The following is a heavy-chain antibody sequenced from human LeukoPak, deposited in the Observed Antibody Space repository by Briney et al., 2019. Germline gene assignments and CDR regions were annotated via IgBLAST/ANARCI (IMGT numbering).Heavy chain of an antibody. Sequence: AAVKVSCKASGGTFSRDAISGGRQAPGQGVEGMGRIIHIVGTANYAQKLQGRVTITTEEIKRTAYMEKSRVREEETAVYYCARGGYYGSGSAIDYWGQGTLVTVSS. CDR2: IIHIVGTA. V-gene: IGHV1-69*05. J-gene: IGHJ4*02. D-gene: IGHD3-10*01. CDR3: ARGGYYGSGSAIDY. CDR1: GGTFSRDA.